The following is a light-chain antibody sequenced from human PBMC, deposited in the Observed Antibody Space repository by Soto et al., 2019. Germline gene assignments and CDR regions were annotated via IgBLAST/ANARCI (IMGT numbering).Light chain of an antibody. CDR2: EVS. Sequence: QSALTQPPSASGSPGQSVTISCAGTSTDVGGYNYVSWYQQHPGKVPKLIIYEVSERPPGVPHRFSGSKSGNTPCLTVSGLEAEDDDDYYCFSSADTAYVFGTGTKLTVL. J-gene: IGLJ1*01. CDR3: FSSADTAYV. CDR1: STDVGGYNY. V-gene: IGLV2-8*01.